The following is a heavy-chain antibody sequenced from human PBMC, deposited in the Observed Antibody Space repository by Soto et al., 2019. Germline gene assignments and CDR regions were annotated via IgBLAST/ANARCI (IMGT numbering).Heavy chain of an antibody. J-gene: IGHJ4*02. Sequence: SETLSLTCAVYGGSFSNYYWNWVRQPPGKGLEWIGEIHPTGTAAYNPSLESRVTMSVDTSKNQFSLKLSSVTAADTAVYYCERGPDRDNVGYWGQGTLVTVSS. CDR2: IHPTGTA. D-gene: IGHD1-20*01. CDR3: ERGPDRDNVGY. V-gene: IGHV4-34*01. CDR1: GGSFSNYY.